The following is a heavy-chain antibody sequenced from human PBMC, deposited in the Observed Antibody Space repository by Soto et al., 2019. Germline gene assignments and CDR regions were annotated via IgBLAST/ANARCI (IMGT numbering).Heavy chain of an antibody. V-gene: IGHV1-3*01. Sequence: SVKVSCKASGYTFTSYAMHWVRQAPGQRLEWMGWINAGNGNTKYSQKFQGRVTITRDTSTSTAYMELSSLRSEDTAVYYCARDGYSGYGYFDYWGQGTLVTVSS. CDR2: INAGNGNT. D-gene: IGHD5-12*01. J-gene: IGHJ4*02. CDR3: ARDGYSGYGYFDY. CDR1: GYTFTSYA.